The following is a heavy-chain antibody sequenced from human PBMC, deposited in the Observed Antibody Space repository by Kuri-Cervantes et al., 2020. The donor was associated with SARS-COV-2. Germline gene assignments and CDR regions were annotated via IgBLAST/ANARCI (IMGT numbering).Heavy chain of an antibody. CDR2: INHSGST. CDR3: ARGDIVVVVASLKYYYGMDV. V-gene: IGHV4-39*07. CDR1: GGSISSSSYY. D-gene: IGHD2-15*01. Sequence: SETLSLTCTVSGGSISSSSYYWGWIRQPPGKGLEWIGEINHSGSTNYNPSLKSRVTISVDTSKNQFSLKPSSVTAADTAVYYCARGDIVVVVASLKYYYGMDVWGQGTTVTVSS. J-gene: IGHJ6*02.